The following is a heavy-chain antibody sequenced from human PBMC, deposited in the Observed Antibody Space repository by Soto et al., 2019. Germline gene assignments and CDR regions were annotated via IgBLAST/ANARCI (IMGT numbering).Heavy chain of an antibody. D-gene: IGHD1-26*01. Sequence: GGSLRLSCAASGFTFSSYAMSWVRQAPGKGLEWVSAIRGSGDSTYYADSVRGRFTISRDNSKNTLYLQMNSLRAEDTAVYYCAKDLRWELASDWGQGTLVTVSS. V-gene: IGHV3-23*01. CDR1: GFTFSSYA. CDR3: AKDLRWELASD. CDR2: IRGSGDST. J-gene: IGHJ4*02.